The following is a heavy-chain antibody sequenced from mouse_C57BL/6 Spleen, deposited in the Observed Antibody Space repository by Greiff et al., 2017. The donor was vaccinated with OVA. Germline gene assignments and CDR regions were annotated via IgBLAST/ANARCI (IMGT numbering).Heavy chain of an antibody. Sequence: QVQLKQPGAELVKPGASVKLSCKASGYTFTSYWMQWVKQRPGQGLEWIGEIDPSDSYTNYNQKFKGKATLTVDTSSSTAYMQLSSLTSEDSAVYYGARKGLGSSYNYAMDYWGQGTSVTVSS. J-gene: IGHJ4*01. CDR1: GYTFTSYW. CDR3: ARKGLGSSYNYAMDY. V-gene: IGHV1-50*01. CDR2: IDPSDSYT. D-gene: IGHD1-1*01.